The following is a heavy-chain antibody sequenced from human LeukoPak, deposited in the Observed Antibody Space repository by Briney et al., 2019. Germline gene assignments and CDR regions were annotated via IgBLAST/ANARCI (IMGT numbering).Heavy chain of an antibody. CDR2: ISGDGGST. Sequence: GGSLRLSCADSGFTFDDYAMHWVRQAPGKGLEWVSLISGDGGSTYYADSVKGRFTISRDNSKNSLYLQMNSLRTEDTALYYCAKDGYYDSSGYHDAFDIWGQGTMVTVSS. CDR1: GFTFDDYA. D-gene: IGHD3-22*01. J-gene: IGHJ3*02. CDR3: AKDGYYDSSGYHDAFDI. V-gene: IGHV3-43*02.